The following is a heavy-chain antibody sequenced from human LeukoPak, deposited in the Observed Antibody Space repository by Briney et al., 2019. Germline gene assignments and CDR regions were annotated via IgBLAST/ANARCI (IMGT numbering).Heavy chain of an antibody. CDR2: MNPNSGNT. D-gene: IGHD4/OR15-4a*01. J-gene: IGHJ4*02. V-gene: IGHV1-8*01. CDR3: ARDRGEQYGGYVDY. CDR1: GYTFTSYD. Sequence: ASVKVSCKASGYTFTSYDINWVRQATGQGLEWMGWMNPNSGNTGYAQKFQGRVTMTRNTSISTAYMELSSLRSEDTAVYYCARDRGEQYGGYVDYWGQGTLVTVSS.